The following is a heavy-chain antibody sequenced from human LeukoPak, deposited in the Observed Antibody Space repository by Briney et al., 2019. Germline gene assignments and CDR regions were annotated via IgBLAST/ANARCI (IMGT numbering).Heavy chain of an antibody. D-gene: IGHD4-17*01. CDR2: ISSSGSTI. Sequence: GGSLRLSCAASGFTFSSYEMNWVRQAPGKGLEWVSYISSSGSTIYYADSVKGRFTISRDNAKNSLYLQMNSLRAEDTAVYYCASQLRDYYLRWFDPWRQGTLVTVSS. CDR3: ASQLRDYYLRWFDP. J-gene: IGHJ5*02. V-gene: IGHV3-48*03. CDR1: GFTFSSYE.